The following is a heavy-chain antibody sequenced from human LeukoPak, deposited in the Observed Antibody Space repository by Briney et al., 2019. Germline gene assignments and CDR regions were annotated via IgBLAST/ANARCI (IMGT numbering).Heavy chain of an antibody. D-gene: IGHD6-13*01. CDR2: INHGGST. CDR1: GGSFSGHY. V-gene: IGHV4-34*01. Sequence: SETLSLTCAVSGGSFSGHYWNWIRQPPGKGLEWIGEINHGGSTNYNPSLKSRVTISVDPSQKQFSLRLSSVTAADTAVYYCARGRYVTTRGGAAAGFLDYWGQGTLVTVST. J-gene: IGHJ4*02. CDR3: ARGRYVTTRGGAAAGFLDY.